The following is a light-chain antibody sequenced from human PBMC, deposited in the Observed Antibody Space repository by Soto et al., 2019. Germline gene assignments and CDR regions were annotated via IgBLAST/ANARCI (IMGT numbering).Light chain of an antibody. CDR2: GAS. CDR3: HPYNNWPLT. V-gene: IGKV3-15*01. Sequence: EIVMTQSPATLSVSPGEGAPLSCRASQTVSSNLAGYHQKPAQAPRPPIYGASTRATGIPARLSGSGSGTEFTLTISSLQSEDFADYYCHPYNNWPLTFGGGTKVEIK. CDR1: QTVSSN. J-gene: IGKJ4*01.